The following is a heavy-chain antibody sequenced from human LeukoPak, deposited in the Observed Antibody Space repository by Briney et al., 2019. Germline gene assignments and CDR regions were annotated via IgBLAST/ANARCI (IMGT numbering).Heavy chain of an antibody. D-gene: IGHD1-7*01. Sequence: PGGSLRLSCAASGFTFSSYAMTWVRQAPGKGLEWVSTISGSVGTTYYADSVKGRFTISRDNSKNMLYLQMNSLRADDTAVYYCATVNYDYYYYVMDVWGQGTTLTVSS. CDR1: GFTFSSYA. CDR3: ATVNYDYYYYVMDV. J-gene: IGHJ6*02. V-gene: IGHV3-23*01. CDR2: ISGSVGTT.